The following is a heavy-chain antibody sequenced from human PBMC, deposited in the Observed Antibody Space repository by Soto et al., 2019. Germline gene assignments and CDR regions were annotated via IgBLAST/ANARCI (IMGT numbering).Heavy chain of an antibody. J-gene: IGHJ5*02. CDR3: AREITIFGVGDWFDP. D-gene: IGHD3-3*01. V-gene: IGHV1-2*02. CDR2: INPNSGGT. CDR1: GYTFTGYY. Sequence: AALKVSCKASGYTFTGYYMHWVRQAPGQGLEWMGWINPNSGGTNYAQKFQGRVTMTRDTSISTAYMELSRLRSDDTAVYYCAREITIFGVGDWFDPWGQGTLVTVSS.